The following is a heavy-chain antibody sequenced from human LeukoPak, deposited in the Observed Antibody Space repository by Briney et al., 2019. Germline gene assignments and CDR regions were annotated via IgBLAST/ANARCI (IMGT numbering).Heavy chain of an antibody. Sequence: GGSLRLSCAASGFTFSTYEMNWVRQAPGKGVEWVSYISSSGSIIYYADSVKGRFTISRDNAKNSLYLQMNSLRAEDTAVYYCARGDRDSLDYYYYMDVWGKGTTVTISS. D-gene: IGHD3-3*01. CDR1: GFTFSTYE. CDR2: ISSSGSII. J-gene: IGHJ6*03. V-gene: IGHV3-48*03. CDR3: ARGDRDSLDYYYYMDV.